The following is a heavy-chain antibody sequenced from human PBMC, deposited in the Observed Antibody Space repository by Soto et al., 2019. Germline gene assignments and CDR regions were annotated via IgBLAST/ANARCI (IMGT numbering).Heavy chain of an antibody. D-gene: IGHD4-17*01. J-gene: IGHJ4*02. Sequence: QVQLQESGPGLVNPSRTLSLTCAVSGGSLSSSSWWSWVRQPPGKALEWLGEIYYSGSTKYNPTLNRRVTISTDRSKYDFSLRLSAMTAADTAVYYCGHHGGDSYYHDFWGQGILVTVS. V-gene: IGHV4-4*02. CDR1: GGSLSSSSW. CDR3: GHHGGDSYYHDF. CDR2: IYYSGST.